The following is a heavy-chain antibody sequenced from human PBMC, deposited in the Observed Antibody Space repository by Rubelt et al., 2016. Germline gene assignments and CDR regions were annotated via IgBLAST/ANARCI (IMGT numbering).Heavy chain of an antibody. CDR1: GFTFDDYG. CDR2: ISWKSGSV. Sequence: EVQLVESGGGLVQHGRSLRLSCVASGFTFDDYGMHWVRQDPGKGLEWVSGISWKSGSVGYADSVRGRFTISRDNAKNSIYRQMTSLRDEDTAVYYCARDPGTGDGCNDYWGQGTLVTVSS. CDR3: ARDPGTGDGCNDY. D-gene: IGHD7-27*01. J-gene: IGHJ4*02. V-gene: IGHV3-9*01.